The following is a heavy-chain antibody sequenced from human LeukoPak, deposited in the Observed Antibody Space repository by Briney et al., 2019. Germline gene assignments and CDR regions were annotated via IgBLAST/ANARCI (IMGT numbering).Heavy chain of an antibody. J-gene: IGHJ4*02. D-gene: IGHD6-19*01. CDR2: IYSDGST. Sequence: GGSLRLSCAASGFTVSSNYMSWVRQAPGKGLEWVSVIYSDGSTYYADSVKGRFTISRDNSKNTLYLQMNSLRAEDTAVYYCFLAVAGTDLDYWGQGTLVTVSS. CDR1: GFTVSSNY. CDR3: FLAVAGTDLDY. V-gene: IGHV3-66*01.